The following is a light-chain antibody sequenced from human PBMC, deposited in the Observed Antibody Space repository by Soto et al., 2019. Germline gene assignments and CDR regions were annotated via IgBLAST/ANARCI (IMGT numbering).Light chain of an antibody. CDR1: QNINRF. V-gene: IGKV1-39*01. CDR3: QHRYNSPPT. CDR2: GVS. J-gene: IGKJ1*01. Sequence: DIQMTQSPSSLSASVGDIVTLICRSRQNINRFLNWYQQKQGKAPNLLIYGVSSLQTGVPSRFSGSGSGTNFTLTISSLQSADFATYFCQHRYNSPPTFGKGTKVEIK.